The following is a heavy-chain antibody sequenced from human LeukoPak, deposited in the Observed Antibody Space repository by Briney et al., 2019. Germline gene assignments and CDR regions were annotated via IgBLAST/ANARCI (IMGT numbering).Heavy chain of an antibody. CDR1: GFTFSSYS. Sequence: GGSLRLSCAASGFTFSSYSMNWVRQAPGKGLEWVSSISSSSSYIYYADSVKGRFTISRDNAKNSLYLQMNSLRAEDTAVYYCARDQDYYDSSGYAVMYFDYWGQGTLVTVSS. CDR3: ARDQDYYDSSGYAVMYFDY. V-gene: IGHV3-21*01. J-gene: IGHJ4*02. D-gene: IGHD3-22*01. CDR2: ISSSSSYI.